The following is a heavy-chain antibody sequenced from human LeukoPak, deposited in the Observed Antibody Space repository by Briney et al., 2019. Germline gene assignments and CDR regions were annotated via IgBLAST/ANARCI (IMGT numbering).Heavy chain of an antibody. J-gene: IGHJ3*02. V-gene: IGHV3-23*01. CDR1: GFTFSSYA. CDR2: ISGSGGST. Sequence: GGSLRLSCAASGFTFSSYAMSWVRQAPGKGLEWVSAISGSGGSTYHADSVKGRFTISRDNSKNTLYLQMNSLRAEDTAVYYCAKLLLRFLEWSTAFDIWGQGTMVTVSS. D-gene: IGHD3-3*01. CDR3: AKLLLRFLEWSTAFDI.